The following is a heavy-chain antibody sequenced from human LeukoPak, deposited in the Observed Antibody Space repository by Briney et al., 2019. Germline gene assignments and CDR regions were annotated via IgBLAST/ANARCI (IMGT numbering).Heavy chain of an antibody. D-gene: IGHD2-15*01. V-gene: IGHV4-30-4*01. CDR2: IYYSGST. Sequence: PSETLSLTCTVSGGSISSGDYYWRWIRQPPGKGLEWIGYIYYSGSTYYNPSLKSRVTISVDTSKNQFSLKLSSVTAADTAVYYCARVWGSDCSGGSCPTAFDIWGQGTMVTVSS. J-gene: IGHJ3*02. CDR3: ARVWGSDCSGGSCPTAFDI. CDR1: GGSISSGDYY.